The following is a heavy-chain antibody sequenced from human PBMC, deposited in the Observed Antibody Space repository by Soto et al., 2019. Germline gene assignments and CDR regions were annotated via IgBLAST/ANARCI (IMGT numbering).Heavy chain of an antibody. CDR3: AASIFYYGMDV. V-gene: IGHV5-51*01. J-gene: IGHJ6*02. CDR1: GYSFSIYW. Sequence: PGESLKISCKASGYSFSIYWIGWVRQMPGKGLEWMGVIHPGDSETRYSPSFQGQVTISADRSISTAYLQWSSLKASDTAIYYCAASIFYYGMDVWGQGTTVTVS. CDR2: IHPGDSET.